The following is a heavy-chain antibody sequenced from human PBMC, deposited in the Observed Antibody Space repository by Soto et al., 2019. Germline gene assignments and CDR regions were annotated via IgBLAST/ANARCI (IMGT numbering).Heavy chain of an antibody. Sequence: SETLSLTCTGSGDSIISSDFYWGCVRQPPGKGLEWIGSIFYLESSYYNPSLKSRVTMSVDTSKNEFSLRLSSVTAADTALYFCARHSLALRKNNWFDPWGQGIMVTVSS. CDR1: GDSIISSDFY. CDR3: ARHSLALRKNNWFDP. J-gene: IGHJ5*02. D-gene: IGHD3-3*02. V-gene: IGHV4-39*01. CDR2: IFYLESS.